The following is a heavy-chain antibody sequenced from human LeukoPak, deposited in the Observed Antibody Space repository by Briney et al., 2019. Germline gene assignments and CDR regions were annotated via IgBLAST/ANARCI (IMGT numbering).Heavy chain of an antibody. CDR3: ASIVVAAAGRGYYYYGMDV. D-gene: IGHD6-13*01. CDR1: GYSFTTYW. J-gene: IGHJ6*02. V-gene: IGHV5-51*01. CDR2: IYPGDSDT. Sequence: GESLKISCKASGYSFTTYWIGWVRQMPGKGLEWMGIIYPGDSDTRYSPSFQGQVTISADKSISTAYLQWSSLKASDTAMYYCASIVVAAAGRGYYYYGMDVWGQGTTVTVS.